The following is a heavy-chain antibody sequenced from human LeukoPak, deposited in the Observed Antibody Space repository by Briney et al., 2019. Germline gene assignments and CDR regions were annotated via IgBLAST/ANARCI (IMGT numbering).Heavy chain of an antibody. Sequence: GASVKVSCKASGGTFSSYPISWVRQAPGQGLEWMGGIIPIFGTANYAQKFQGRVTITADESTSTAYMELSSLRSEDTAVYYCARVEDCSGGSCSPWGPYYFDYWGQGTLVTVSS. J-gene: IGHJ4*02. CDR2: IIPIFGTA. D-gene: IGHD2-15*01. CDR1: GGTFSSYP. V-gene: IGHV1-69*13. CDR3: ARVEDCSGGSCSPWGPYYFDY.